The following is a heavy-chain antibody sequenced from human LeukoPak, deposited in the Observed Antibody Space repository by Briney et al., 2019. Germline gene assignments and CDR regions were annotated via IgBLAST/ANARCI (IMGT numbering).Heavy chain of an antibody. D-gene: IGHD6-19*01. Sequence: GGTLRLSCAASGLTFTSYGMSWVRQAPGNGLEWVSAISGRGGSTNYASSVTGRFTISKDHSKNTLYLQMNSLRAEDTAVYYCAKDQWLAADCWGQGTLVTVSS. CDR2: ISGRGGST. J-gene: IGHJ4*02. CDR1: GLTFTSYG. V-gene: IGHV3-23*01. CDR3: AKDQWLAADC.